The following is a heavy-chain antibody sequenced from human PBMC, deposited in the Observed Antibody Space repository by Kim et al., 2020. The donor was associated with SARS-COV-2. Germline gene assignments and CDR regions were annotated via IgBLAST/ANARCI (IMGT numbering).Heavy chain of an antibody. Sequence: GRFTISRDNSKNTLYLQMNSLRAEDTAVYYCAKALRGEGRFLEWLSPFDYWGQGTLVTVSS. V-gene: IGHV3-23*01. D-gene: IGHD3-3*01. CDR3: AKALRGEGRFLEWLSPFDY. J-gene: IGHJ4*02.